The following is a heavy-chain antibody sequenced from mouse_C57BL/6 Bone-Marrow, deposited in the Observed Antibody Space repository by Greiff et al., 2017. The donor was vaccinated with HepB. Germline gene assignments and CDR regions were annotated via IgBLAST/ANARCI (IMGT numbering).Heavy chain of an antibody. CDR3: ASELYSNPHWYFDV. J-gene: IGHJ1*03. D-gene: IGHD2-5*01. V-gene: IGHV4-2*01. CDR2: INPGSSTK. CDR1: GFDFSKDW. Sequence: EVQLQESGGGLVQPGGSLKLSCAASGFDFSKDWMSWVRQATGKGLEWIGEINPGSSTKNYTPSLKDKFIISRDNAKNTLYLQMSKVRSEDTALYYCASELYSNPHWYFDVWGTGTTVTVSS.